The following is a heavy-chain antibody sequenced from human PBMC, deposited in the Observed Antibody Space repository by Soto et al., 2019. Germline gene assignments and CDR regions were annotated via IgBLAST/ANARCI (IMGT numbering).Heavy chain of an antibody. V-gene: IGHV3-30*18. D-gene: IGHD3-10*01. CDR3: VKDQYYYGSGQDAFDI. Sequence: GGSLRLSCAASGFIFTNYGMHWVRQAPGKGLEWVAVISYDGGNKYYADSVKGRFTISRDNSKNTLSLQMSSLRAEDSAVYYCVKDQYYYGSGQDAFDIWGQGTMVTVSS. CDR1: GFIFTNYG. J-gene: IGHJ3*02. CDR2: ISYDGGNK.